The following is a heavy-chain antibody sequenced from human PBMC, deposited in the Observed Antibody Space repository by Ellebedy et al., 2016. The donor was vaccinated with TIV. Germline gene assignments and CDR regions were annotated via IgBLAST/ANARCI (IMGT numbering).Heavy chain of an antibody. V-gene: IGHV3-33*01. D-gene: IGHD5-24*01. CDR1: GFTFSSYG. CDR3: ARGSEMATFDY. J-gene: IGHJ4*02. Sequence: PGGSLRLSCAASGFTFSSYGMHWVRQAPGKGLEWVAVIWYDGSNKYYADSVKGRFTISRDNPKNTLYLQMNSLRAEDTAVYYCARGSEMATFDYWGQGTLVTVSS. CDR2: IWYDGSNK.